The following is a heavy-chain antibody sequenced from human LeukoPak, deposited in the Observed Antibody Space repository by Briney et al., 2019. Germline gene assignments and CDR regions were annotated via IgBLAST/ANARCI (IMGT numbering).Heavy chain of an antibody. V-gene: IGHV3-30-3*01. D-gene: IGHD3-3*01. J-gene: IGHJ6*02. Sequence: PGGSLRLSCEASGFTFSSYAMHWVRQAPGKGLEWVAVISYDGSNKYYADSVKGRFTISRDNSKNTLYLQMNSLRAEDTAVYYCARDQVDFWSGYYIDYYYGMDVWGQGTTVTVSS. CDR1: GFTFSSYA. CDR3: ARDQVDFWSGYYIDYYYGMDV. CDR2: ISYDGSNK.